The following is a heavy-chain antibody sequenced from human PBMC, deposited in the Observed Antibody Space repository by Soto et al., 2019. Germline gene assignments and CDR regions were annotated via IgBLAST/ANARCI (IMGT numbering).Heavy chain of an antibody. CDR1: GYTFTHYY. Sequence: QVQLVQSGAEVKKPGASVKLSCRTSGYTFTHYYIHWVRQAPGQGLEWLAIINPASGSTNYAQDFQGRVTLTMDTSTTTVYMELSGLRAEDTDIFYCARDLAAGDYWGQGTLVTVYS. CDR3: ARDLAAGDY. J-gene: IGHJ4*02. D-gene: IGHD6-13*01. V-gene: IGHV1-46*01. CDR2: INPASGST.